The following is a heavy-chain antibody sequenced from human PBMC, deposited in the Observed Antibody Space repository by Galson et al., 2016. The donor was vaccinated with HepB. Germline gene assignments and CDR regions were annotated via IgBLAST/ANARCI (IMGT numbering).Heavy chain of an antibody. CDR1: GFAFSGSA. CDR3: ARGMGVVLRVIADLFDY. Sequence: SLRLSCAASGFAFSGSAMHWVRQAPGKGLEWVAAISYHGSDKYYADSVKGRFTISRDNSKNTLYLQMNSLRDEDTAVYYCARGMGVVLRVIADLFDYWGQGTLVTVSS. CDR2: ISYHGSDK. D-gene: IGHD3-16*02. J-gene: IGHJ4*02. V-gene: IGHV3-30-3*01.